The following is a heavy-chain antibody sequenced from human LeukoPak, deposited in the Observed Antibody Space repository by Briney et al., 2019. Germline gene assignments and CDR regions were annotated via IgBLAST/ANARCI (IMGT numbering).Heavy chain of an antibody. CDR2: INHSGST. J-gene: IGHJ5*02. D-gene: IGHD5-24*01. Sequence: PSETLSLTCAVYGGSFSGYYWSWIRQPPGKGLEWIGEINHSGSTNYNPSLKSRVTISADTSKNQFSLKLSSVTAADTAVYYCARGRRRDGYNFSWFDPWGQGTLVTVSS. CDR3: ARGRRRDGYNFSWFDP. CDR1: GGSFSGYY. V-gene: IGHV4-34*01.